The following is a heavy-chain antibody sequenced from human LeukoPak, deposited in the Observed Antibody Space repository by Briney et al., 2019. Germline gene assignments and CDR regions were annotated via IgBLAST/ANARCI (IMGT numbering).Heavy chain of an antibody. CDR2: IKQDRSEK. CDR1: GFTFSNYW. J-gene: IGHJ6*03. D-gene: IGHD5-12*01. V-gene: IGHV3-7*01. Sequence: GGSLRLSCAASGFTFSNYWMSWVRQAPGKGLEWVANIKQDRSEKYYADSVKGRFTISRDNSKNTLYLQMNSLRAEDTAVYYCAKDGGYDYRGYYYYYMDVWGKGTTVTISS. CDR3: AKDGGYDYRGYYYYYMDV.